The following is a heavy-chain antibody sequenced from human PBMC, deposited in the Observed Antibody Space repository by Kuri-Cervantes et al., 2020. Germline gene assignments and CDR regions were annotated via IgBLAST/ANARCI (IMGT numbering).Heavy chain of an antibody. CDR3: AKDLSYYDSSGYYSGFDY. CDR1: GFTFSSYD. J-gene: IGHJ4*02. CDR2: IGTAGDT. Sequence: GESLKISCAASGFTFSSYDMHWVRQATGKGLEWVSAIGTAGDTYYPGSVKGRFTISRENAKNSLYLQMNSLRAEDTAVYYCAKDLSYYDSSGYYSGFDYWGQGTLVTVSS. V-gene: IGHV3-13*01. D-gene: IGHD3-22*01.